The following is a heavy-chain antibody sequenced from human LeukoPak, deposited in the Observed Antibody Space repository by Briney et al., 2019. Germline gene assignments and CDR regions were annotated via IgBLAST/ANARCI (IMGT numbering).Heavy chain of an antibody. CDR1: GFTFSNYW. J-gene: IGHJ6*02. CDR2: IKQDGSEK. V-gene: IGHV3-7*01. D-gene: IGHD6-6*01. Sequence: GGSLRLSCAASGFTFSNYWMSWVRQAPGKGLEWVANIKQDGSEKYYVDSVKGRFTISRDNAKNSLYLQMNSLRAEDTAVYYCASGPRSSDYYYYGMDVWGQGTTVTVSS. CDR3: ASGPRSSDYYYYGMDV.